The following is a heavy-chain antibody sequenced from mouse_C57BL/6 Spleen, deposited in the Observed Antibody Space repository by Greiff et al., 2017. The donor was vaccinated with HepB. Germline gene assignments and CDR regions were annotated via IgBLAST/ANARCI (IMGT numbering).Heavy chain of an antibody. V-gene: IGHV1S81*02. CDR3: ARIKKIVATYFDY. D-gene: IGHD1-1*01. CDR1: GYTFTSYW. J-gene: IGHJ2*01. CDR2: TNPTNGRT. Sequence: QVHVKQSGAELVKAGASVKMSCKASGYTFTSYWMHWVKQRLGQGLEWFAETNPTNGRTYYNEKFKSKATLTVDKSSSTAYMLLSGPTFEDSAVYDCARIKKIVATYFDYWGQGTTRTVSS.